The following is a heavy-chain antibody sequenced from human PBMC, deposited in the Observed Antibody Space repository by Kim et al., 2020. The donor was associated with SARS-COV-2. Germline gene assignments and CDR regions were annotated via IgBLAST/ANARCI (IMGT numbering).Heavy chain of an antibody. D-gene: IGHD3-10*01. V-gene: IGHV3-30*04. Sequence: GGSLRLSCAASGFTFSSYAMHWVRQAPGKGLEWVAVISYDGSNKYYADSVKGRFTISRDNSKNTLYLQMNSLRAEDTAVYYCASCLSDRGVTPDYWGQGT. CDR2: ISYDGSNK. CDR1: GFTFSSYA. J-gene: IGHJ4*02. CDR3: ASCLSDRGVTPDY.